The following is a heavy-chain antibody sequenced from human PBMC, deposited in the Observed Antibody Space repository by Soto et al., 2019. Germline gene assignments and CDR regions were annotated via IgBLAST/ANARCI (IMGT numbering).Heavy chain of an antibody. J-gene: IGHJ4*02. CDR3: VSWVSAHFDY. D-gene: IGHD2-8*01. V-gene: IGHV3-23*01. CDR1: DFTFDGHG. CDR2: ISPEGFNT. Sequence: GGSLRLSCAASDFTFDGHGLTWVRQAPGKGPEGVSTISPEGFNTHYADSVRGRFTISRDNARNTVYLHRGSLRAEDTAIYYCVSWVSAHFDYWGQGT.